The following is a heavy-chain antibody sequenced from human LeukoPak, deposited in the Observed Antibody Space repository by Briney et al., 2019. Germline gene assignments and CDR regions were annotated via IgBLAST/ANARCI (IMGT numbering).Heavy chain of an antibody. V-gene: IGHV3-23*01. CDR1: GFTFSSYA. Sequence: PGGSLRLSCAASGFTFSSYAMSWVRQAPGKGLEWVSAISGSGGSTYYADSVKGRFTISRDNSKNTLYLQMNSLRAEDTAVYYCAKAKRELVVITTALDYWGQGTLVTVSS. D-gene: IGHD3-22*01. CDR3: AKAKRELVVITTALDY. CDR2: ISGSGGST. J-gene: IGHJ4*02.